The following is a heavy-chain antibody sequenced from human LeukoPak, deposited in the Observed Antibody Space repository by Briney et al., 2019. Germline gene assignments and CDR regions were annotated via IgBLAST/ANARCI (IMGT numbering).Heavy chain of an antibody. CDR1: GYTFSNSD. J-gene: IGHJ4*02. CDR2: INAYNGYT. Sequence: SSVNVSCQASGYTFSNSDISWVRQPPAQGLEWMGWINAYNGYTNYAQNFHGRVTLTTHTSTRTAYMELRSLRSDDTAVYYCARGGRYYFDYWGQGTLVTVSS. V-gene: IGHV1-18*01. CDR3: ARGGRYYFDY. D-gene: IGHD6-25*01.